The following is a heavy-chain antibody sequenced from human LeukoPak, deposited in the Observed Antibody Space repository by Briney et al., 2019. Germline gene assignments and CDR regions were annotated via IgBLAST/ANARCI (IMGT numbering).Heavy chain of an antibody. CDR1: GFTFSGYW. Sequence: GGSLRLSCAAPGFTFSGYWMHWVRQAPEKGLVWVSHINSDGSITNYADSVKGRFTISRDNAKNTVYLEMNSLSVEDTATYYCIRDFRSADLWGQGTLVTVTS. V-gene: IGHV3-74*01. CDR2: INSDGSIT. J-gene: IGHJ5*02. CDR3: IRDFRSADL.